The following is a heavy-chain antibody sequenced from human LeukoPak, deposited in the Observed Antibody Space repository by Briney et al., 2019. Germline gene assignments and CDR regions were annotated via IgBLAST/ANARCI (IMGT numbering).Heavy chain of an antibody. CDR2: IIPIFGTA. V-gene: IGHV1-69*05. CDR3: AKAVQSSGWPILGC. D-gene: IGHD6-19*01. CDR1: GGTFSSYA. Sequence: GASVKVSCKASGGTFSSYAISWVRQAPGQGLEWMGGIIPIFGTANYAQKFQGRVTITTDESTSTAYMELSSLRSEDTAVYYCAKAVQSSGWPILGCWGQGTLVTVSS. J-gene: IGHJ4*02.